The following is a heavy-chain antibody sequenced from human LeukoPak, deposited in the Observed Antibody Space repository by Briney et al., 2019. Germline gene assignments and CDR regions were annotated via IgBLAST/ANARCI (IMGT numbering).Heavy chain of an antibody. Sequence: SETLSLTCTVSGDSISSYYWTWIRQPPGKGLEWIGYIYYSGNTNYNPSLKSRVTISVDTSKNQFSLKLSSVTAADTAVYYCARGGFSLDFDCWGQGTLVTVSS. CDR2: IYYSGNT. CDR3: ARGGFSLDFDC. CDR1: GDSISSYY. D-gene: IGHD3-3*02. V-gene: IGHV4-59*01. J-gene: IGHJ4*02.